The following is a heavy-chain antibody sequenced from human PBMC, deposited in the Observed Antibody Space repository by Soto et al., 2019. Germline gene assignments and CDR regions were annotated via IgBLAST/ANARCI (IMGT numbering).Heavy chain of an antibody. Sequence: VGSLRLSCTAFGFTFSNYWMAWVRQAPGEGLEWVANMKQDGSDKNYVDSVKGRFTISRDNAENSLYLQMNSLRVEDTAVYYCARDVGGSLDYWGQGXPVTVSS. V-gene: IGHV3-7*03. CDR1: GFTFSNYW. CDR3: ARDVGGSLDY. CDR2: MKQDGSDK. J-gene: IGHJ4*02. D-gene: IGHD1-26*01.